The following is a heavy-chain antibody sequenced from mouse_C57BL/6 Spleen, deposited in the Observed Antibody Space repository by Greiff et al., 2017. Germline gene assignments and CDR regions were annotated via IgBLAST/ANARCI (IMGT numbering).Heavy chain of an antibody. D-gene: IGHD3-3*01. CDR2: IYPGDGDT. CDR3: AREGDGDWYFDV. J-gene: IGHJ1*03. V-gene: IGHV1-82*01. Sequence: QVHVKQSGPELVKPGASVKISCKASGYAFSSSWMNWVKQRPGKGLEWIGRIYPGDGDTNYNGKFKGKATLTADKSSSTAYMQLSSLTSEDSAVYFCAREGDGDWYFDVWGTGTTVTVSS. CDR1: GYAFSSSW.